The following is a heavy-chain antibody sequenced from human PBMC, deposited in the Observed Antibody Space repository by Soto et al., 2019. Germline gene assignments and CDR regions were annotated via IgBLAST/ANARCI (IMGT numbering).Heavy chain of an antibody. J-gene: IGHJ3*02. Sequence: QVQLQESGPGLVKPSGTLSLTCAVSSGSISSSNWWSWVRQPPGKGLEWIGEIYHSGSTNYNPSLKRRITISVDKSKNQCSLKLVAVTAADTAVYYCARNIEIGYSGYALFAFDIRGQGTMVTVYS. CDR2: IYHSGST. V-gene: IGHV4-4*02. D-gene: IGHD5-12*01. CDR1: SGSISSSNW. CDR3: ARNIEIGYSGYALFAFDI.